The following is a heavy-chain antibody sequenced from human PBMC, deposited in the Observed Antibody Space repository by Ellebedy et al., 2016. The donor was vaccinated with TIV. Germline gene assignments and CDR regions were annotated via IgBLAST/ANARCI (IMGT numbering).Heavy chain of an antibody. CDR3: ARAPPPRGDRSADAFDT. J-gene: IGHJ3*02. CDR2: FDPEDGET. V-gene: IGHV1-24*01. CDR1: GYTLTELS. D-gene: IGHD7-27*01. Sequence: ASVKVSCKVSGYTLTELSMHWVRQAPGKGLEWMGGFDPEDGETIYAQKFQGRVTMTEDTSTDTAYMELTSLRSEDTALYYCARAPPPRGDRSADAFDTWGQGTMVTVSS.